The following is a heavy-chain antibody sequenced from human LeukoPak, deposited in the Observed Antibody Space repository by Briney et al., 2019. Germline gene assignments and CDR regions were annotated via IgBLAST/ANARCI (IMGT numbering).Heavy chain of an antibody. Sequence: GASVKVSCKASGGTFSSYAISWVRQAPGQGLEWMGGFIPIFGTANYAQKFQGRVTITADESTSTAYMELSSLRSEDTAVYYCAREEYCSSTSCWDYYYYGMDVWGQGTTVTVSS. CDR1: GGTFSSYA. D-gene: IGHD2-2*01. V-gene: IGHV1-69*13. J-gene: IGHJ6*02. CDR2: FIPIFGTA. CDR3: AREEYCSSTSCWDYYYYGMDV.